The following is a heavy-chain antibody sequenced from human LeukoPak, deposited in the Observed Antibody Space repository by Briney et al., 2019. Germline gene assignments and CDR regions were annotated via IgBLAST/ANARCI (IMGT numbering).Heavy chain of an antibody. J-gene: IGHJ5*02. V-gene: IGHV3-30-3*01. CDR3: ARGRRGYENWFDP. CDR2: LSFDGSTE. Sequence: GGSLRLSCSASGFTFSSYAIHWVRQAPGKGLEWVAVLSFDGSTEYYADSVKGRFNISRDNSKNTLYLQMNSLRAEDTAIYYCARGRRGYENWFDPWGQGTLVTVSS. CDR1: GFTFSSYA. D-gene: IGHD5-12*01.